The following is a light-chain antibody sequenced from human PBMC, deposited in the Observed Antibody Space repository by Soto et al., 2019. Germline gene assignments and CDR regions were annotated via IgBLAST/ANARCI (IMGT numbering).Light chain of an antibody. Sequence: EIVLTHSPDTLSFSTGERATLSCRASLTVTNNYLAWYQQKAGQAPRLVIYDASTRATGIPDRFSASGSGTDFTLTISRLEPEDFAVYFCQQYAYAPLTLGQGTKVDSK. CDR2: DAS. V-gene: IGKV3-20*01. J-gene: IGKJ1*01. CDR1: LTVTNNY. CDR3: QQYAYAPLT.